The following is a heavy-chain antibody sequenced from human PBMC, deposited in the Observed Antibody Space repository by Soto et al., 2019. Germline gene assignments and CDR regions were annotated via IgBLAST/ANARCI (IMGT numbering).Heavy chain of an antibody. J-gene: IGHJ4*02. Sequence: QLVESGGGVVQPGRSLRLSCVASELAFSSWGMHWVRQAPGKGLEWVASIWHDGSNEHYADSVKGRFAISRDNSKRTLHLQMNSLRVDDTAIYYCVRDGPNWGKDFDFWGQGTLVTVSS. CDR2: IWHDGSNE. D-gene: IGHD7-27*01. V-gene: IGHV3-33*01. CDR3: VRDGPNWGKDFDF. CDR1: ELAFSSWG.